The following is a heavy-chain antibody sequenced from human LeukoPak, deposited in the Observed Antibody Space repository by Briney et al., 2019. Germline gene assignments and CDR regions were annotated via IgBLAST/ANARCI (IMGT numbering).Heavy chain of an antibody. J-gene: IGHJ3*02. CDR1: GFTFDDYG. CDR3: ARERWRRGSYYESAGAFDI. Sequence: PGGSLRLSCAASGFTFDDYGMSWVRQAPGKGLEWVSGINWNGGSTGYADSAKGRFTISRDNAKNSLYLQMNSLRAEDTALYYCARERWRRGSYYESAGAFDIWGQGTMVTVSS. V-gene: IGHV3-20*04. CDR2: INWNGGST. D-gene: IGHD1-26*01.